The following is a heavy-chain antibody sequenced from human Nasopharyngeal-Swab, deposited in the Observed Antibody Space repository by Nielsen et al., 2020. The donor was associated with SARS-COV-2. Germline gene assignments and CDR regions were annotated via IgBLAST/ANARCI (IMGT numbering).Heavy chain of an antibody. CDR3: ARARRNFVVVSAFDY. J-gene: IGHJ4*02. Sequence: RQAPGKGLEWIGGIYYSGSTYYNPSLKSRVTISVDTSKNQFSLKLSSVTAADTAVYYCARARRNFVVVSAFDYWGQGTLVTVSS. D-gene: IGHD2-21*02. V-gene: IGHV4-39*01. CDR2: IYYSGST.